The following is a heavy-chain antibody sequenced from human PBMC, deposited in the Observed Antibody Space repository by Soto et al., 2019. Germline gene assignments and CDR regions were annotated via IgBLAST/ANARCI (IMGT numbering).Heavy chain of an antibody. CDR1: GFTFSSYW. J-gene: IGHJ5*02. Sequence: GGSLRLSCAASGFTFSSYWMSWVRQAPGKGLEWVANIKQDGSEKYYVDSVKGRFTIPRDNATNSLYLQMNSLRAEDTAVYYCASPNYGSGSYGANWFDPWGQGTLVTVSS. D-gene: IGHD3-10*01. CDR2: IKQDGSEK. V-gene: IGHV3-7*01. CDR3: ASPNYGSGSYGANWFDP.